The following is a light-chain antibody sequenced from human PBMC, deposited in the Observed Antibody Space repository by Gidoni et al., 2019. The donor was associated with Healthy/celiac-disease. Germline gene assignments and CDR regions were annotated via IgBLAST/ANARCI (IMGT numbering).Light chain of an antibody. Sequence: DIVLPQSPATLSLSPGERATLSCRASQSVSSYLAWYQQKPGKAPRLLIYDASNRSTGIPARFSGSGSGTDFTLTISSLEPEDFAVYYCQQRSNWPWTFGQGTKVEIK. CDR2: DAS. J-gene: IGKJ1*01. CDR3: QQRSNWPWT. V-gene: IGKV3-11*01. CDR1: QSVSSY.